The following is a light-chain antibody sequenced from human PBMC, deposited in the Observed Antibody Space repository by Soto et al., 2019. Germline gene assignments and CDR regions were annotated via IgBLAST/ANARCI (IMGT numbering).Light chain of an antibody. CDR3: CSFASSNTWV. CDR2: EVT. Sequence: QSALTQPPAASGSPGQSVTISCTGTSSDVGAYNYVSWYQQHAGKAPKLVIYEVTKRPSGVPDRFSGSKSANTASLTVSGLQYADEADYFCCSFASSNTWVFGGGTKLTVL. CDR1: SSDVGAYNY. J-gene: IGLJ3*02. V-gene: IGLV2-8*01.